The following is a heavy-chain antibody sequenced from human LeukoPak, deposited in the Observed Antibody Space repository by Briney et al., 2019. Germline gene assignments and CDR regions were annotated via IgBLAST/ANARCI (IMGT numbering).Heavy chain of an antibody. Sequence: GGSLRLSCAASGFTFSSYAMSWVRQAPGKGLEWVSAISGSGGSTYYADSVKGRFTISRDNSKNTLYLQMDSLRAEDTAVYYRAKDIITMVRGVNDYWGQGTLVTVSS. J-gene: IGHJ4*02. CDR2: ISGSGGST. D-gene: IGHD3-10*01. CDR3: AKDIITMVRGVNDY. CDR1: GFTFSSYA. V-gene: IGHV3-23*01.